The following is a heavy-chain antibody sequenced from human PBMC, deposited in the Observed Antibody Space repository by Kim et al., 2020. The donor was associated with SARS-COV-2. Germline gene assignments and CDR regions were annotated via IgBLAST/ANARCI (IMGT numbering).Heavy chain of an antibody. J-gene: IGHJ5*02. D-gene: IGHD1-26*01. V-gene: IGHV1-69*01. Sequence: NYAQKCQGRVTITADESTSTAYMELSSLRSEDTAVYYCAREPKRYSWFVPWGQGTLVTVSS. CDR3: AREPKRYSWFVP.